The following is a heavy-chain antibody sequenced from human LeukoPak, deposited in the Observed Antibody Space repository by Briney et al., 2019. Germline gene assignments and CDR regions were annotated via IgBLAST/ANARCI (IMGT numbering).Heavy chain of an antibody. V-gene: IGHV4-34*01. CDR3: ARGVAAAGDRGYNWFDP. CDR1: GGSFSGYY. CDR2: INHSGST. D-gene: IGHD6-13*01. J-gene: IGHJ5*02. Sequence: SETPSLTCAVYGGSFSGYYWSWIRQPPGKGLEWIGEINHSGSTNYNPSLKSRVTISVDTSKNQFSLKLSSVTAADTAVYYCARGVAAAGDRGYNWFDPWGQGTLVTVSS.